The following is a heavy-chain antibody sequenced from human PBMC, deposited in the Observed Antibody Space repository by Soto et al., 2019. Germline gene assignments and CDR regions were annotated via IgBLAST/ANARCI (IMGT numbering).Heavy chain of an antibody. D-gene: IGHD2-8*01. J-gene: IGHJ5*02. CDR3: ARDGCTNGVCYNLFGP. Sequence: WGSLRLSCAASGFTFISYAIRFFRHSPFKGLEWVAVISYDGGNKYYADSVKGRFTISRDNSKNTLYLQMNSLRAEDTAVYYCARDGCTNGVCYNLFGPWGQGTLVTVSS. CDR2: ISYDGGNK. V-gene: IGHV3-30-3*01. CDR1: GFTFISYA.